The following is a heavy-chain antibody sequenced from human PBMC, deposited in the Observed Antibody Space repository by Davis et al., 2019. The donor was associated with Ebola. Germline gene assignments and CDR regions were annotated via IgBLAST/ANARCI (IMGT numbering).Heavy chain of an antibody. CDR2: INHSGST. Sequence: MPSETLSLTCAVYGGSFSGYYWSWIRQPPGKGLEWIGEINHSGSTNYNPSLKSGVTISVDTSKNQFSLKLSSVTAADTAVYYCARRPAVYYYYYGMDVWGQGTTVTVSS. J-gene: IGHJ6*02. CDR1: GGSFSGYY. V-gene: IGHV4-34*01. CDR3: ARRPAVYYYYYGMDV.